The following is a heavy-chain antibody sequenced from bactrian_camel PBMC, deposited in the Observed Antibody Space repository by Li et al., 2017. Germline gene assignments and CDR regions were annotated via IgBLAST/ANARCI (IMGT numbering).Heavy chain of an antibody. CDR3: AAIQSRNSCPLSQEFTH. CDR1: GDTWKPYC. V-gene: IGHV3S1*01. Sequence: HVQLVESGGGSVQAGESLRLSCSVSGDTWKPYCMGWLRQLPGQEREAVATISPGGSIKYYSDSVKGRFTVSFPFPHDTLTLEMTDLKPEDTAQYVCAAIQSRNSCPLSQEFTHWGQGTQVTVS. J-gene: IGHJ4*01. CDR2: ISPGGSIK. D-gene: IGHD8*01.